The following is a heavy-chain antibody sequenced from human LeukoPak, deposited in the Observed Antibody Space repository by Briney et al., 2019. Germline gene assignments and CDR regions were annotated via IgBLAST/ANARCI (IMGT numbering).Heavy chain of an antibody. D-gene: IGHD3-10*01. J-gene: IGHJ4*02. V-gene: IGHV4-39*07. CDR1: SGSISSTSYY. CDR3: AREMRSPRGGFDY. CDR2: MYYSGST. Sequence: SETLSLTCTVSSGSISSTSYYWGWIRQPPGMGLEWIGSMYYSGSTYYNPSLKSRVPISVDTSKSQFSLKLSSVTAADTAVYYCAREMRSPRGGFDYWDQGTLVTVSS.